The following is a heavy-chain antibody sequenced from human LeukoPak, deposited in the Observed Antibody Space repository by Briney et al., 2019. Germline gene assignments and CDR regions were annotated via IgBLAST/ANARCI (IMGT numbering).Heavy chain of an antibody. Sequence: SETLSLTCTVSGGSISSSSYYWGWIRQPPGKGLEWIGSIYYSGSTYYNPSLKSRATISVDTSKNQFSLKLSSVTAADTAVYYCARQPYYYDSSGYSRHFDYWGQGTLVTVSS. J-gene: IGHJ4*02. CDR1: GGSISSSSYY. CDR2: IYYSGST. V-gene: IGHV4-39*01. D-gene: IGHD3-22*01. CDR3: ARQPYYYDSSGYSRHFDY.